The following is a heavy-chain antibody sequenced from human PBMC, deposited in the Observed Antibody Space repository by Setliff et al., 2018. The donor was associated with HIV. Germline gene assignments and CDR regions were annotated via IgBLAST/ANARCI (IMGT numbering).Heavy chain of an antibody. J-gene: IGHJ5*02. CDR1: GYSFTGYW. Sequence: GESLKISCKASGYSFTGYWIGWARQMPGKGLEWMGIIYPGDSDTRYSPSFQGQVTISREKSKSTPYLQMNSLRAEDTAVYYCAREGQEEWLAPSMYNWFDPWGQGTLVTVSS. V-gene: IGHV5-51*01. CDR3: AREGQEEWLAPSMYNWFDP. D-gene: IGHD6-19*01. CDR2: IYPGDSDT.